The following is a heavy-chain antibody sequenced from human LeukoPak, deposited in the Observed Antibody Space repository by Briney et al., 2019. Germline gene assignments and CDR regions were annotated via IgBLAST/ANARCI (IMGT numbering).Heavy chain of an antibody. D-gene: IGHD4-17*01. V-gene: IGHV1-69*13. CDR2: IIPIFGTA. Sequence: SVKVSCKASGRTFSSYAISWVRQAPGQGLEWIGGIIPIFGTANYAQKFQGRVTITADESTSTAYMELSSLRSEDTAVYYCARTDYGEGDYWGQGTLVTVSS. CDR1: GRTFSSYA. CDR3: ARTDYGEGDY. J-gene: IGHJ4*02.